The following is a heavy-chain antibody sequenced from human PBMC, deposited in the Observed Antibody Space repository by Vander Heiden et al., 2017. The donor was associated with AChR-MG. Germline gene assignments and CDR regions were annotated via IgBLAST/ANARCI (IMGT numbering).Heavy chain of an antibody. D-gene: IGHD2-15*01. V-gene: IGHV3-30*18. Sequence: QVQLVESGGGVVQPGRSLRLSCAASGLTFSSYGSHGGRQAPGKGREWVAVISYDGRNKYYADSVKGRFTISRDNSKNTLYLQMNSLRAEDTAVYYCAKEPSYCSGGSCYSVYFDYWGQGTLVTVSS. CDR1: GLTFSSYG. CDR3: AKEPSYCSGGSCYSVYFDY. CDR2: ISYDGRNK. J-gene: IGHJ4*02.